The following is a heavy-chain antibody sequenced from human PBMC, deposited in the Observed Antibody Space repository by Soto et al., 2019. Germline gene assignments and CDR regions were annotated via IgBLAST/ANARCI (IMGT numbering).Heavy chain of an antibody. J-gene: IGHJ5*02. CDR3: ARGPPGEWPHWFDP. CDR2: IKQDGSEK. CDR1: GFTLSSYW. Sequence: PGGSLRLSCAASGFTLSSYWMSWVRQAPGKGLEWVANIKQDGSEKYYVDSVKGRFTISRDNAKNSLYLQMNSLRAEDTAVYYCARGPPGEWPHWFDPWGQGTLVTVSS. V-gene: IGHV3-7*05. D-gene: IGHD3-16*01.